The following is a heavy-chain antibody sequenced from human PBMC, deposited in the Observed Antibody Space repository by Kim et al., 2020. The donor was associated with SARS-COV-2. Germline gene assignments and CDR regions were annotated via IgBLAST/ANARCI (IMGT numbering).Heavy chain of an antibody. CDR3: ARDQLVVVPAAQYYYYYGMDV. J-gene: IGHJ6*02. Sequence: SETLSLTCTVSGGSVSSGSYYWSWIRQPPGKGLEWIGYIYYSGSTNYNPSLKSRVTISVDTSKNQFSLKLSSVTAADTAVYYCARDQLVVVPAAQYYYYYGMDVWGQGTTVTVSS. D-gene: IGHD2-2*01. CDR1: GGSVSSGSYY. CDR2: IYYSGST. V-gene: IGHV4-61*01.